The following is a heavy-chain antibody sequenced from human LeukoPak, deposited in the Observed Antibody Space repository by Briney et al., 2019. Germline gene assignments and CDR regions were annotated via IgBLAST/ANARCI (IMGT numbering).Heavy chain of an antibody. J-gene: IGHJ5*02. CDR2: IYPGDSDT. V-gene: IGHV5-51*01. CDR1: GYSFSNYW. Sequence: PGESLKISCKGSGYSFSNYWIVWVRQMPGKGLEWMGIIYPGDSDTRYSPSFQGQVTISADKSISTAYLQWSSLKASDTAMYYCARVVVTAAPINWFDPWGQGTLVTVSS. CDR3: ARVVVTAAPINWFDP. D-gene: IGHD2-21*02.